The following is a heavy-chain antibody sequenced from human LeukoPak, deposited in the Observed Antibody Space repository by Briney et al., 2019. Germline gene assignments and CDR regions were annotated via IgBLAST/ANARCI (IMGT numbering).Heavy chain of an antibody. Sequence: GGSLRLSCTASGFTFSHFSMNWVRLAPGKGLQWVSFISGSSKTIYYGDSVKGRFTISRDNSKNMVYLQMNSLRADDTAVYYCAKTAVVITFRFDDWGQGALVTVSS. V-gene: IGHV3-48*01. CDR1: GFTFSHFS. CDR3: AKTAVVITFRFDD. J-gene: IGHJ4*02. CDR2: ISGSSKTI. D-gene: IGHD4/OR15-4a*01.